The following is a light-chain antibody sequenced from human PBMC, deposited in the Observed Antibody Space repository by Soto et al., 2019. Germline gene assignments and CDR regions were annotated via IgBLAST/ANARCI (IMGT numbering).Light chain of an antibody. CDR3: QQYNNWPPT. J-gene: IGKJ1*01. CDR1: RGIKSN. Sequence: VVLTQSPDTLSVSPGEIATLSFRASRGIKSNLAWYQQRPGQAPRLLIYDAATRATGIPARFSGSGSGTEFTLTISSLQSEDFAVYYCQQYNNWPPTFGQGTKVDI. V-gene: IGKV3-15*01. CDR2: DAA.